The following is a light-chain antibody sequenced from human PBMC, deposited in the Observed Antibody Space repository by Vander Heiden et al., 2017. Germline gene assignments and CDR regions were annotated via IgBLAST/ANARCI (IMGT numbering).Light chain of an antibody. V-gene: IGKV4-1*01. CDR3: QQYYSAPRT. J-gene: IGKJ1*01. CDR1: QSVLYSSNNKNY. CDR2: AAS. Sequence: VLTQPPHSLAFSLGEGAVINCKSSQSVLYSSNNKNYLAWYQQKPGKPPKLLFYAASTRESGVPERFSGSGSGTDFTLTISSLQAEDVAIYYCQQYYSAPRTFGQGTKVEIK.